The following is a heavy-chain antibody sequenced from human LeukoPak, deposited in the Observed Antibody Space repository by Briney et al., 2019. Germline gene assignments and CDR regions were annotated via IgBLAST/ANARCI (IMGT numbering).Heavy chain of an antibody. CDR3: ATSRVFDY. J-gene: IGHJ4*02. V-gene: IGHV3-11*04. Sequence: GGSLRLSCVASGFTFSDYFMSWIRQAPGKGLEWLSFINSAGNNIYYADSVKGRFTISRDNSKETLYLEMNSLGVEDTAIYYCATSRVFDYWGQGTLVAVSS. CDR1: GFTFSDYF. CDR2: INSAGNNI.